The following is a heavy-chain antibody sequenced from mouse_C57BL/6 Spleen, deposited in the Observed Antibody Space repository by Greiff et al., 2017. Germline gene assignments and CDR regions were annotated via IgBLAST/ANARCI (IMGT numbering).Heavy chain of an antibody. J-gene: IGHJ2*01. D-gene: IGHD1-1*01. CDR1: GYTFTDYY. CDR2: INPYNGGT. V-gene: IGHV1-19*01. CDR3: ASSRGAYFDY. Sequence: EVQLQQSGPVLVKPGASVKMSCKASGYTFTDYYMNWVKQSHGKSLEWIGVINPYNGGTSYNQKFKGKATLTVDKSSSTAYMELNSLTSEDSAVYYCASSRGAYFDYWGQGTTLTVSS.